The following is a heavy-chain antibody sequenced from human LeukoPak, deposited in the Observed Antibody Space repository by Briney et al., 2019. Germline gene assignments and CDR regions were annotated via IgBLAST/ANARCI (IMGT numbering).Heavy chain of an antibody. CDR2: ISYDGSNK. Sequence: PGGSLRLSCAASGFTFSSYGMHWVRQAPGKGLEWVAVISYDGSNKYYADSVKGRFTISRDNSKNTLYLQMNSLRAEDTAVYYCARGGGFDYWGQGTLVTVSS. CDR1: GFTFSSYG. D-gene: IGHD3-16*01. J-gene: IGHJ4*02. CDR3: ARGGGFDY. V-gene: IGHV3-30*03.